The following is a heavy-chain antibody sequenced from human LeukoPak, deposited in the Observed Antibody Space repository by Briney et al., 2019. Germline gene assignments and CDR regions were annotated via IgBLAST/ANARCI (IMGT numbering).Heavy chain of an antibody. D-gene: IGHD5-12*01. CDR1: GYTFTNYG. Sequence: ASVKVSCKASGYTFTNYGISWVRQAPGQGLEWMGWISAYNGNTNYAQKLQGRVTMTTDTSTSTAYMELRSLRSDDTAVYYCARGTKSGYEIREFDYWGQGTLVTVSS. CDR3: ARGTKSGYEIREFDY. V-gene: IGHV1-18*01. CDR2: ISAYNGNT. J-gene: IGHJ4*02.